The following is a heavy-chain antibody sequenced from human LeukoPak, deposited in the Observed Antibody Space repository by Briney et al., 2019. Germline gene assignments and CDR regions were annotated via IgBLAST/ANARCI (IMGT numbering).Heavy chain of an antibody. CDR2: ISGSGGST. V-gene: IGHV3-23*01. D-gene: IGHD3-3*01. CDR1: GFTFSSYA. Sequence: PGGSLRLSCAASGFTFSSYAMSWVRQAPGKGLEWVSAISGSGGSTYYADSVKGRFTISRDNSKNTLYLQMNSLRAEDTAVYYCAKGFKRDFWSGYYPADYWGQGTLVTVS. J-gene: IGHJ4*02. CDR3: AKGFKRDFWSGYYPADY.